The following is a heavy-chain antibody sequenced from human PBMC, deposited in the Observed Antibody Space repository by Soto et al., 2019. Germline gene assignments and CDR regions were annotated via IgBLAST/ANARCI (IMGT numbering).Heavy chain of an antibody. D-gene: IGHD6-13*01. CDR3: ARRRYSSSWIYYYYGMDV. Sequence: SETLSLTCAVYGGSFSGYYWSWIRQPPGKGLEWIGEINHSGSTNYNPSLKSRVTISVDTSKNQFSLKLSSVTAADTAVYYCARRRYSSSWIYYYYGMDVWGQGTTVTVSS. V-gene: IGHV4-34*01. CDR2: INHSGST. CDR1: GGSFSGYY. J-gene: IGHJ6*02.